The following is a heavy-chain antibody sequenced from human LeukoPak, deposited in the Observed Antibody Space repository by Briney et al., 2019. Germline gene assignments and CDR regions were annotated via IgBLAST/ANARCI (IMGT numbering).Heavy chain of an antibody. CDR3: AAGVAAAGTVHIYYYYMDV. CDR2: IVVGSGNT. CDR1: GFTFTSSA. D-gene: IGHD6-13*01. V-gene: IGHV1-58*02. Sequence: SVKVSCKASGFTFTSSAMQWVRQARGQRLEWIGWIVVGSGNTNYAQKFQERVTITRDMSTSTAYMELSSLRSEDTAVYYCAAGVAAAGTVHIYYYYMDVWGKGTTVTVSS. J-gene: IGHJ6*03.